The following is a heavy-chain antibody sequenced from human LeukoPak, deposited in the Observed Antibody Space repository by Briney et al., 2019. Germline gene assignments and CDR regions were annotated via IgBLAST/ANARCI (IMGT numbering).Heavy chain of an antibody. CDR2: IYSGGST. J-gene: IGHJ4*02. CDR3: ARVTGPTSTMVRGVIIPAFDY. D-gene: IGHD3-10*01. Sequence: GGSLRLSCAASGFTVSNDYMSWVRQAPGKGLEWVSIIYSGGSTYYADFVKGRFTISRDSSTNTLYLQMNSLRAEDTAVYYCARVTGPTSTMVRGVIIPAFDYWGQGTLVTVSS. V-gene: IGHV3-53*01. CDR1: GFTVSNDY.